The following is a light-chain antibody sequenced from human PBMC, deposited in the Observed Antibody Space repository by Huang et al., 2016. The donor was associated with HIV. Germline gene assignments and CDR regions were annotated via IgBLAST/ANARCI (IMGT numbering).Light chain of an antibody. Sequence: DVVMTQSPVSLLVTLGQSASISCRSSQSLVHSDGNTYVNWFHQRPGQSPRRLIYKVSNRDSGVPDRFSGSGSGTDFTLKISRVEAEDVGVYYCMQGTFWYTFGQGTKVEIK. CDR1: QSLVHSDGNTY. J-gene: IGKJ2*01. V-gene: IGKV2-30*02. CDR3: MQGTFWYT. CDR2: KVS.